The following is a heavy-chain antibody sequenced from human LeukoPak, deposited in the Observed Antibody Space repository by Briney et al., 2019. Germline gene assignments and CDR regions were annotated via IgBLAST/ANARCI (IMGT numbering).Heavy chain of an antibody. V-gene: IGHV3-7*01. D-gene: IGHD2-8*01. CDR3: ARDRAYVTFDY. CDR2: IHVDGSNT. J-gene: IGHJ4*02. Sequence: GGSLRLSCAASGFSFSTSWMSWVRQAPGKGLEWVATIHVDGSNTFYVDSVRGRFTISRDNAKNSVYLQMISLRAEDTAVYYCARDRAYVTFDYWGQGTLAAVSS. CDR1: GFSFSTSW.